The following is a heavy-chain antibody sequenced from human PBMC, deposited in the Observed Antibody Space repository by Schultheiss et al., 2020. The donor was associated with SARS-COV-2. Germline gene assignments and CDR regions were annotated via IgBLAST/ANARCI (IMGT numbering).Heavy chain of an antibody. CDR2: ISWDGGST. J-gene: IGHJ4*02. D-gene: IGHD3-22*01. V-gene: IGHV3-43*01. CDR3: AKDRKGVYYDSSGSPKNYFDY. Sequence: GESLKISCAASGFTFDDYTMHWVRQAPGKGLEWVSLISWDGGSTYYADSAKGRFTISRDNPKNTLYLQMNSLRAEDTAVYYCAKDRKGVYYDSSGSPKNYFDYWGQGTLVTVSS. CDR1: GFTFDDYT.